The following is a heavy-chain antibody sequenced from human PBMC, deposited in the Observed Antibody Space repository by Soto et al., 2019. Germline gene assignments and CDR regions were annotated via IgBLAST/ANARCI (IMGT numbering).Heavy chain of an antibody. D-gene: IGHD4-17*01. V-gene: IGHV3-30*18. Sequence: QVQLVESGGGVVQPGRSLRLSCAASGFTFSSYGMHWVRQAPGKGLEWVAVISYDGSNKYYADSVKGRFTISRDNSKNTLYLQMNSLRAEDTAVYYCAKGYVPTTVVTPGDYWGQGTLVTVSS. CDR3: AKGYVPTTVVTPGDY. CDR1: GFTFSSYG. J-gene: IGHJ4*02. CDR2: ISYDGSNK.